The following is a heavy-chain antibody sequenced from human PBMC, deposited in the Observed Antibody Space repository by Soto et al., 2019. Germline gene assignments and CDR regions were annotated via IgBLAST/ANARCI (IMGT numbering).Heavy chain of an antibody. CDR2: ISYDGSNK. Sequence: QVQLVESGGGVVQPGRSLRLSCAASGFTFSSYAMHWVRQAPGKGLEWVAVISYDGSNKYYADSVKGRFTISRDNSKNPLYLQMNSLRAEDTAVYYCASDGVAVAGICDYWGQGTLVTVSS. D-gene: IGHD6-19*01. CDR1: GFTFSSYA. CDR3: ASDGVAVAGICDY. J-gene: IGHJ4*02. V-gene: IGHV3-30-3*01.